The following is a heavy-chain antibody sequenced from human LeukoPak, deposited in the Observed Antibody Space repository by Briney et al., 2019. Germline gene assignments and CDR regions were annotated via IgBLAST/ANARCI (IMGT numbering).Heavy chain of an antibody. V-gene: IGHV3-7*01. D-gene: IGHD3-22*01. CDR2: IKQDGSEK. CDR3: AKEKYYYDSSGSYYFDY. CDR1: GFTFSTYW. J-gene: IGHJ4*02. Sequence: AGGSLRLSCAVSGFTFSTYWMSWVRQAPGKGLEWVANIKQDGSEKYYADSVKGRFTISRDNSRNTLYLQMNSLRAEDTAVYYCAKEKYYYDSSGSYYFDYWGQGTLVTVSS.